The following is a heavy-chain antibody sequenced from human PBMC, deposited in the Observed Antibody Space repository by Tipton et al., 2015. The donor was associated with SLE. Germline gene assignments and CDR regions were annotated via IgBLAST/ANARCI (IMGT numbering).Heavy chain of an antibody. J-gene: IGHJ3*02. CDR3: ARDVPSLLTGDRWDAFDI. D-gene: IGHD7-27*01. V-gene: IGHV4-34*01. CDR2: INHSGST. CDR1: GGSFSGYY. Sequence: TLSLTCAVYGGSFSGYYWSWIRQPPGKGLEWIGEINHSGSTNYNPSLKSRVTISVDTTKNQFSLKPSSVTAADTAVYYCARDVPSLLTGDRWDAFDIWGQGTMVTVSS.